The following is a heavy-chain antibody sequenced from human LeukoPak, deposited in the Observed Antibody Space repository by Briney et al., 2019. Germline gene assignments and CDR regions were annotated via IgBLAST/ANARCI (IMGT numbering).Heavy chain of an antibody. CDR1: GGSISSYY. V-gene: IGHV4-34*01. CDR2: INHSGST. J-gene: IGHJ6*02. D-gene: IGHD3-22*01. CDR3: ARGRGDSSGYHYYYYYGMDV. Sequence: SETLSLTCTVSGGSISSYYWSWIRQPPGKGLEWIGEINHSGSTNYNPSLKGRVTISVDTSKNQFSLKLSSVTAADTAVYYCARGRGDSSGYHYYYYYGMDVWGQGTTVTVSS.